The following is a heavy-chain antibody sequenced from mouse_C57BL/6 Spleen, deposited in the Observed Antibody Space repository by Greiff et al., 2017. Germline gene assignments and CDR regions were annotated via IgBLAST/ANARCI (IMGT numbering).Heavy chain of an antibody. Sequence: QVQLKESDAELVKPGASVKISCKVSGYTFTDHTIHWMKQRPEQGLEWIGYIYPRDGSTKYNEKFKGKATLTADKSSSTAYMQLNSLTSEDSAVYFCARGGYYGSSYWYFDVWGTGTTVTVSS. V-gene: IGHV1-78*01. CDR3: ARGGYYGSSYWYFDV. CDR2: IYPRDGST. D-gene: IGHD1-1*01. J-gene: IGHJ1*03. CDR1: GYTFTDHT.